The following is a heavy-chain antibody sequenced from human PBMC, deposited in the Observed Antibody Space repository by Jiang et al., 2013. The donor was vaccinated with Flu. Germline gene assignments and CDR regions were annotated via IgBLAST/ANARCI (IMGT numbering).Heavy chain of an antibody. J-gene: IGHJ4*02. CDR2: INTNSGAA. CDR3: ARAPGMTIAPPGL. D-gene: IGHD6-13*01. V-gene: IGHV1-2*02. CDR1: GYTFTDYY. Sequence: GAEVKKPGASVKVSCKASGYTFTDYYIHWIRQAPGQGLEWMGWINTNSGAANYAQKFQGRVTMTGDTSISTAYMELSRLRSDDTAVYYCARAPGMTIAPPGLWGQGTL.